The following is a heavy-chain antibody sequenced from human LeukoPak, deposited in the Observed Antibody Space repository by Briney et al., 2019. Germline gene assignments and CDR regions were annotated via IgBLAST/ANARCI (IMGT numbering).Heavy chain of an antibody. CDR1: GFTFSDHY. V-gene: IGHV3-11*04. CDR2: ISSTGSTI. J-gene: IGHJ3*02. Sequence: GGSLRLSCAASGFTFSDHYMSWVRQAPGEGLEWISYISSTGSTIYYADSVKGRFTISRDNTENSLYLQMNSLRAEDTAVYYCARRANGAFDIWGQGTMVTVSS. CDR3: ARRANGAFDI.